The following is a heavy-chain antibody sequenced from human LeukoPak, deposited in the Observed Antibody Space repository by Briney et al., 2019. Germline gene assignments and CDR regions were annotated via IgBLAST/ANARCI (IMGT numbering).Heavy chain of an antibody. J-gene: IGHJ6*02. CDR1: GGSISSSSYY. CDR3: ARDSGRYSSSWSYYYYGMDV. CDR2: IHYSGST. V-gene: IGHV4-39*07. Sequence: SETLSLTCTVSGGSISSSSYYWGWIRQPPGKGLEWIGSIHYSGSTHYNPSLKSRVTISVDTSKNEFSLKLSSVTAADTAVYYCARDSGRYSSSWSYYYYGMDVWGQGTTVTVSS. D-gene: IGHD6-13*01.